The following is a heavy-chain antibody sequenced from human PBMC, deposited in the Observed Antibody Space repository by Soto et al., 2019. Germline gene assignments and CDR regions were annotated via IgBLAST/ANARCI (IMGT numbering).Heavy chain of an antibody. V-gene: IGHV1-3*01. D-gene: IGHD3-9*01. CDR1: GYTFTSYA. CDR3: ARDRYDILTGFLYGMDV. Sequence: ASVKVSCKASGYTFTSYAMHWVRQAPGQRLEWMGWINAGNGNTKYSQKFQGRVTITRDTSASTAYMELSSLRSEDTAVYYCARDRYDILTGFLYGMDVWGQGTTVTVSS. CDR2: INAGNGNT. J-gene: IGHJ6*02.